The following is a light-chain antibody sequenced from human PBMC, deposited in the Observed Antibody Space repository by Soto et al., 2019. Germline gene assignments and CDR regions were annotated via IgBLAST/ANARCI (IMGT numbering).Light chain of an antibody. Sequence: QSFLTQPTSVSGSPGQSITISCTGNNNDIGTYDYVSWYQQHPGRAPRPLIHGVSTRPSGISGRFSASKSGLTASLTISGLQPEDEADYYCSSFTSNRIYVFGPGTKVTVL. CDR3: SSFTSNRIYV. V-gene: IGLV2-14*03. CDR2: GVS. CDR1: NNDIGTYDY. J-gene: IGLJ1*01.